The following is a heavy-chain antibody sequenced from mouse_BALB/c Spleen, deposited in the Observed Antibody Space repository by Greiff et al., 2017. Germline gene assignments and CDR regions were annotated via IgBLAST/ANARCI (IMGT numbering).Heavy chain of an antibody. Sequence: DVMLVESGGGLVKPGGSLKLSCAASGFTFSSYTMSWVRQTPEKRLEWVATISSGGSYTYYPDSVKGRFTISRDNAKNTLYLQMSSLKSEDTAMYYCTRDGEQLGRIGNAMDYWGQGTSVTVSS. D-gene: IGHD4-1*02. J-gene: IGHJ4*01. CDR2: ISSGGSYT. CDR1: GFTFSSYT. V-gene: IGHV5-6-4*01. CDR3: TRDGEQLGRIGNAMDY.